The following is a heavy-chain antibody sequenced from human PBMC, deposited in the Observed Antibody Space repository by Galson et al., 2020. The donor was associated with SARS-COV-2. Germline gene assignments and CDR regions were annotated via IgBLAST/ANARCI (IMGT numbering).Heavy chain of an antibody. Sequence: SQTLSLTCTVSGGSISSGGYYWSWIRQHPGKGLEWIGYIYYSGSTYYNPSLKSRVTISVDTSKNQFSLKLSSVTAADTAVYYCASEGVTMVRGVIAPQYGMDVWGQGTTVTVSS. V-gene: IGHV4-31*03. J-gene: IGHJ6*02. CDR1: GGSISSGGYY. D-gene: IGHD3-10*01. CDR2: IYYSGST. CDR3: ASEGVTMVRGVIAPQYGMDV.